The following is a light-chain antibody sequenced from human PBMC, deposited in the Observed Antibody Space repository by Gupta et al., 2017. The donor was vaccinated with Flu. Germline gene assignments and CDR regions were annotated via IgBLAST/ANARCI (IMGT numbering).Light chain of an antibody. J-gene: IGLJ1*01. V-gene: IGLV3-21*03. CDR3: QVGESSSYYV. CDR2: DDN. Sequence: SYVLTQPPSVSVAPGKPTRITCGGHNIGRKSVHWYQQKPGQAPVLVVYDDNDRTAGIPERFSGSNSGNTATLTISRGEAGEEADYYCQVGESSSYYVFEPGTKVTVL. CDR1: NIGRKS.